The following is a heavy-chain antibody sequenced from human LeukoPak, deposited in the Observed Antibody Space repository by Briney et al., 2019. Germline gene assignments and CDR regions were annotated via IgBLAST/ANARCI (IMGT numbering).Heavy chain of an antibody. J-gene: IGHJ4*02. CDR3: AGCYSSSLAFDS. V-gene: IGHV4-59*01. Sequence: SETLSLTCTVSGGSISSYYWSWIRQPPWKELEWIGYIYYSGSTNYNPSLKSRVTISVDTSKKQVSLKLTSVSAADTAVYYCAGCYSSSLAFDSWGQGILVTVSS. CDR2: IYYSGST. CDR1: GGSISSYY. D-gene: IGHD6-13*01.